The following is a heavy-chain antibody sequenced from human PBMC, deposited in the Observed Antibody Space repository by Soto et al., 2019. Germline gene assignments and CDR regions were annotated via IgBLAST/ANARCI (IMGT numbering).Heavy chain of an antibody. D-gene: IGHD3-22*01. CDR1: GFTFSSYG. CDR3: AKDYKDGSGYFGPVPGYYYGMDV. J-gene: IGHJ6*02. V-gene: IGHV3-30*18. Sequence: PGGSLRLSCAASGFTFSSYGMHWVRQAPGKGLEWVAVISYDGSNKYYADSVKGRFTISRDNSKNTLYLQMNSLRAEDTAVYYCAKDYKDGSGYFGPVPGYYYGMDVWGQGTTVTVSS. CDR2: ISYDGSNK.